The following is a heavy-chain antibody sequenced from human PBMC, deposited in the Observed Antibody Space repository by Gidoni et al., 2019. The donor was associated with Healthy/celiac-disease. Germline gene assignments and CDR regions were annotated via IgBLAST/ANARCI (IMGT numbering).Heavy chain of an antibody. D-gene: IGHD3-3*01. V-gene: IGHV4-34*01. CDR3: ARPYYDFWSGPAGGFDY. CDR2: INHSGST. J-gene: IGHJ4*02. Sequence: QVQLQQWGAGLLKPSETLSLTCAVYGGSFSGYYWSWIRQPPGKGLEWIGEINHSGSTNYNPSLKSRVTISVDTSKNQFSLKLSSVTAADTAVYYCARPYYDFWSGPAGGFDYWGQGTLVTVSS. CDR1: GGSFSGYY.